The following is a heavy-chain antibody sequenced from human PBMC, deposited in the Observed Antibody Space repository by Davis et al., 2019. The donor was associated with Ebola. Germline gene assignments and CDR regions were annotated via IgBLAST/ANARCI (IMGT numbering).Heavy chain of an antibody. D-gene: IGHD5-24*01. CDR3: ARDEEMATIMLVDP. J-gene: IGHJ5*02. Sequence: SAQVSCNASAGTFSSYATSRVRQAPGQGLDWTGRIIPILCIANYAQKFQGRVTITADKSTSTAYMELSSLRSEDTAVYYCARDEEMATIMLVDPWGQGTLVTVSS. CDR2: IIPILCIA. V-gene: IGHV1-69*04. CDR1: AGTFSSYA.